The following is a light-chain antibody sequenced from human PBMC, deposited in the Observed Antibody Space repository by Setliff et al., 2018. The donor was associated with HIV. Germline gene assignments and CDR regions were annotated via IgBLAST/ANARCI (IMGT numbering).Light chain of an antibody. CDR2: EVS. CDR3: CSYAGSSTFYV. J-gene: IGLJ1*01. Sequence: QSALTKPASVSGSPGQSITISCTGTSSDVGSYNLVSWYQQHPGKAPKLMIYEVSKRPSGVSNRFSGSKSGNTASLTISGLQAEDEADYCCCSYAGSSTFYVFGTGTKVTVL. V-gene: IGLV2-23*02. CDR1: SSDVGSYNL.